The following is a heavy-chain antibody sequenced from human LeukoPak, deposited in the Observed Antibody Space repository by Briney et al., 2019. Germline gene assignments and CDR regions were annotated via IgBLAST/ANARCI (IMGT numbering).Heavy chain of an antibody. Sequence: GGSLRLSCAASGFTFSSYAMHWVRQAPGKGLEWVAVISYDGSNKYYADSVKGRFTISGDNSKNTLYLQMNSLRAEDTAVYYCARDVGVYGDYVSYWGQGTLVTVSS. D-gene: IGHD4-17*01. V-gene: IGHV3-30-3*01. J-gene: IGHJ4*02. CDR2: ISYDGSNK. CDR1: GFTFSSYA. CDR3: ARDVGVYGDYVSY.